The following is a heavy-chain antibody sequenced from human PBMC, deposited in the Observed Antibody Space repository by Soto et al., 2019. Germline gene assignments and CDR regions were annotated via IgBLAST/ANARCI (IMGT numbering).Heavy chain of an antibody. V-gene: IGHV2-5*01. J-gene: IGHJ5*02. CDR3: GHRRDVATRCWFDP. Sequence: QITLKESGPTLVKSTQTLTLTCTFSGFSLSSGGGAVGWIRQPPGKALEWLAIIYASGGTHYSPSLKTRLTITKDTSQNQVVLTRTNMDPVDTATYYCGHRRDVATRCWFDPWGQGILVTVSS. CDR2: IYASGGT. CDR1: GFSLSSGGGA. D-gene: IGHD6-6*01.